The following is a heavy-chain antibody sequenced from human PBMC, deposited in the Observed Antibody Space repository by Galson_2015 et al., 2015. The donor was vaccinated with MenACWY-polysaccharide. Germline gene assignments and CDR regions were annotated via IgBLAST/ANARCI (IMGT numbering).Heavy chain of an antibody. CDR1: GGSISDSNSY. V-gene: IGHV4-39*01. D-gene: IGHD1-26*01. CDR2: MFFSGGT. CDR3: AKYISGSSYVGTY. Sequence: ETLSLTCTVSGGSISDSNSYWAWIRQPPGRGLAGVATMFFSGGTYYNPSLQSRVTISGDTSRNQFSLKLASVTAADTAVYYCAKYISGSSYVGTYWGQGILVTVSS. J-gene: IGHJ4*02.